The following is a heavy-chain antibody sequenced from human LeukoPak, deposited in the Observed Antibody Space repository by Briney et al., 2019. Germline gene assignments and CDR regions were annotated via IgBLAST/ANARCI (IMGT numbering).Heavy chain of an antibody. CDR2: INAGNGNT. CDR1: GYTFTSYA. V-gene: IGHV1-3*01. CDR3: AGSFLGYCGGDCYSHFDY. Sequence: ASVKVSCKASGYTFTSYAMHWVRQAPGQRLEWMGWINAGNGNTKYSQKFQGRVTITRDTSASTAYMELSSLRSEDTAVYYCAGSFLGYCGGDCYSHFDYWGQGTLVTVSS. D-gene: IGHD2-21*02. J-gene: IGHJ4*02.